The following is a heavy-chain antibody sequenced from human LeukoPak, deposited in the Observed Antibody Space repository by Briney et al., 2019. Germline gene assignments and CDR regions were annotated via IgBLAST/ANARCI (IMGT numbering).Heavy chain of an antibody. CDR1: GGSFSGYY. V-gene: IGHV4-34*01. J-gene: IGHJ6*02. CDR2: INHSGST. Sequence: SQTQSLTCAVYGGSFSGYYWSWIRQPPRKGLEWNGEINHSGSTNYNPSLKRRVTISLDTSKNQFSLKLSSVSAADTAVYYCARGEGGYYYYYGMDVWGQGTTVTVSS. D-gene: IGHD3-16*01. CDR3: ARGEGGYYYYYGMDV.